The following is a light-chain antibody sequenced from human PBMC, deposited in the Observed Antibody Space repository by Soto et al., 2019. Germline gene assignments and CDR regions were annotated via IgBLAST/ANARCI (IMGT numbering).Light chain of an antibody. CDR1: QTVGTSY. Sequence: EIVLTQSPDTLSVSPGDRATVSCRASQTVGTSYVAWYQHRPGQAPKFLMYGASTRATGIPDRFSGSGSGTEFTLTIDSLEPEDFGLYYCQQYGRSPWTFGQGTRVEI. V-gene: IGKV3-20*01. CDR3: QQYGRSPWT. CDR2: GAS. J-gene: IGKJ1*01.